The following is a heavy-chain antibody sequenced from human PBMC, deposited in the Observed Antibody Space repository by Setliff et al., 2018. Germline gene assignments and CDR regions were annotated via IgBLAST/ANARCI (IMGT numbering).Heavy chain of an antibody. D-gene: IGHD3-3*01. J-gene: IGHJ4*02. Sequence: SETLSLTCAVYGDSFSDYYWSWLRQPPEERLEWIAEFDHSGTTKYNPSLMGRVTISVXXSKNXFSXXLSSVTAADTAVYYCRFWSGYLKNDFWGQGTLVTVSS. V-gene: IGHV4-34*01. CDR2: FDHSGTT. CDR3: RFWSGYLKNDF. CDR1: GDSFSDYY.